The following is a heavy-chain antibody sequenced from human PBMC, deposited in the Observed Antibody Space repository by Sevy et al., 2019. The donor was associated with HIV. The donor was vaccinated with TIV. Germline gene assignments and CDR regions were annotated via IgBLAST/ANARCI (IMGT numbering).Heavy chain of an antibody. D-gene: IGHD2-21*01. Sequence: SETLSLTCSVSGGSISSYYWNWIRQPPGKGLERIGYIYSSGSTNYNPSLKSRVTISVDMSKNQFSLKLSSVTAADTVVYYCLRSHLAFCGGDCFSPYYFDSWGQGTLVTVSS. CDR3: LRSHLAFCGGDCFSPYYFDS. CDR1: GGSISSYY. CDR2: IYSSGST. V-gene: IGHV4-59*01. J-gene: IGHJ4*02.